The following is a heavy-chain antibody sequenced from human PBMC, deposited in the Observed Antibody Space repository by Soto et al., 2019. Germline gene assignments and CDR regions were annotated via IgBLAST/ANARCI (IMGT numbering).Heavy chain of an antibody. CDR1: GGFRSSGVYY. CDR3: ARDRHFDFLSVGYYSYCIDL. CDR2: IYSSGTT. D-gene: IGHD3-9*01. Sequence: SENLSLTCTVYGGFRSSGVYYWSWIRQSPGKGLEWIGHIYSSGTTYYNPSLKGRVIMSMDTSKTHISLKLSSVNAADTSVYYCARDRHFDFLSVGYYSYCIDLWGQGPTVALSS. V-gene: IGHV4-31*02. J-gene: IGHJ6*02.